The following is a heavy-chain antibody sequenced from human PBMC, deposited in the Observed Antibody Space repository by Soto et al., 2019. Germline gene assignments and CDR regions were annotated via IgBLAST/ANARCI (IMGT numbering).Heavy chain of an antibody. Sequence: QVQLVQSGAEVKKPGASVKVSCKTSGYTFIGYLWNWVRQAPGQGFEWMGWVNPHTGGTHYAQKFDGRVTMTRDTSTYTAYMELSGLKFDDTATYFCARVMAYEQQLVPFDYWGQGTLVTVSS. J-gene: IGHJ4*02. V-gene: IGHV1-2*02. CDR2: VNPHTGGT. D-gene: IGHD6-13*01. CDR1: GYTFIGYL. CDR3: ARVMAYEQQLVPFDY.